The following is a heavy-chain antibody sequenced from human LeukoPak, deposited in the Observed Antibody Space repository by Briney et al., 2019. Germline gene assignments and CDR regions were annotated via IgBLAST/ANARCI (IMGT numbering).Heavy chain of an antibody. Sequence: KPSETLSLTCAVYGGSFSGYYWSWIRQPPGKGLEWIGEINHSGSTNYTPSLKSRVTMSVDTSKNQFSLKLSSVPAADTAVYYCARGQTLRFLEWPNSRFDYWGQGTLVTVSS. V-gene: IGHV4-34*01. D-gene: IGHD3-3*01. CDR2: INHSGST. CDR1: GGSFSGYY. J-gene: IGHJ4*02. CDR3: ARGQTLRFLEWPNSRFDY.